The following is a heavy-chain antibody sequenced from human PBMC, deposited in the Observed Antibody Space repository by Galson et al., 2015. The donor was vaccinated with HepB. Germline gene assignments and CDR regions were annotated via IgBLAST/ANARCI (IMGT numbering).Heavy chain of an antibody. CDR1: GFTFRSAW. J-gene: IGHJ5*01. CDR2: IKSNADGGTT. V-gene: IGHV3-15*01. D-gene: IGHD4-17*01. CDR3: SGDYGDFGS. Sequence: SLRLSCAASGFTFRSAWMSWVRQAPGKGLEWVGRIKSNADGGTTDYAAPVKGRFSISREDSKNTLYLQMNSLKSEDTAVYYCSGDYGDFGSWGQGIPVTVSS.